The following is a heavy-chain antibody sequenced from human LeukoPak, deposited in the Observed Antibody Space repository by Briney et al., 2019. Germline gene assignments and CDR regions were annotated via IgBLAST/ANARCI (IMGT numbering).Heavy chain of an antibody. J-gene: IGHJ6*02. Sequence: PGGSLRLSCAASGFTSSDHDMHWVRQAPGKGLEWVSAISGSGGSTYYADSVKGRFTISRDNSKNTLYLQMNSLRAEDTAVYYCAKASTTYSYGLDVWGQGTTVTVSS. CDR1: GFTSSDHD. V-gene: IGHV3-23*01. D-gene: IGHD5-18*01. CDR2: ISGSGGST. CDR3: AKASTTYSYGLDV.